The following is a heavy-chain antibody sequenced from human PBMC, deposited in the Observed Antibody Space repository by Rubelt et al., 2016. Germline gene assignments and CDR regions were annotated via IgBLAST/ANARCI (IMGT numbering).Heavy chain of an antibody. CDR2: ISDGDSST. CDR1: GFTFSSYA. CDR3: ARDSIVAVAGRSFDY. Sequence: LDSGGGWVQPGRSLRLSCEASGFTFSSYAISWVRQAPRKGPEWISSISDGDSSTKYADSVKGRFTISRDNSKNTLYLQMNSLRAEDTALCYCARDSIVAVAGRSFDYWGQGTLVTVSS. J-gene: IGHJ4*02. D-gene: IGHD6-19*01. V-gene: IGHV3-23*01.